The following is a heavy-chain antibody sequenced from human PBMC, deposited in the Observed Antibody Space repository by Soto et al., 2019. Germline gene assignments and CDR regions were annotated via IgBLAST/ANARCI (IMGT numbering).Heavy chain of an antibody. V-gene: IGHV4-59*01. D-gene: IGHD3-22*01. Sequence: SETLSLTCTVSGGSISSYYWSWIRQPPGKGLEWIGYIYYSGSTNYNPSLKSRVTISVDTSRNQFSLKLSSVTAADTAVYYCARGLDSSGYSEFDYWGQGTLVTVSS. CDR1: GGSISSYY. J-gene: IGHJ4*02. CDR3: ARGLDSSGYSEFDY. CDR2: IYYSGST.